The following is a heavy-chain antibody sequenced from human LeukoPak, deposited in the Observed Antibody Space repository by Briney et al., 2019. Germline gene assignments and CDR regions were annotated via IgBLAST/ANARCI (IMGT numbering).Heavy chain of an antibody. CDR1: GFTFSSYW. J-gene: IGHJ4*02. Sequence: GGSLRLSCAASGFTFSSYWMSWVRQAPGKGLEWVANIKQDGSEKYYVDSVKGRFTISRDNAKNSLYLQMSSLRAEDTAVYYCARGRITMVRGVTTIYYFDYWGQGTLVTVSS. D-gene: IGHD3-10*01. CDR2: IKQDGSEK. CDR3: ARGRITMVRGVTTIYYFDY. V-gene: IGHV3-7*04.